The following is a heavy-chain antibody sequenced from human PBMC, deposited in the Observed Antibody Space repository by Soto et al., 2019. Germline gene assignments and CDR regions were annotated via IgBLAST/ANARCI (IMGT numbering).Heavy chain of an antibody. CDR1: GFTFSSYA. V-gene: IGHV3-64D*06. Sequence: PGGSLRLSCSASGFTFSSYAMHWVRQAPGKGLEYVSAISSNGGSTYYADSVKGRFTISRDNSKNTLYLQMSSLRAEDTAVYYCVKDSPARRVKGPGAFDIWGQGTMVTVSS. CDR2: ISSNGGST. D-gene: IGHD2-2*01. J-gene: IGHJ3*02. CDR3: VKDSPARRVKGPGAFDI.